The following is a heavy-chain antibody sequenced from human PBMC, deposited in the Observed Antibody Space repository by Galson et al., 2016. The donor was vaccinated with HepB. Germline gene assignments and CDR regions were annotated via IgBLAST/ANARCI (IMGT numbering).Heavy chain of an antibody. Sequence: LSLTCAVYGGSFGGSCWSWIRQPPGKGLEWIGEIVDGGSKNYNPSLKSRVTISVDTSKNQFSLRMTSMTAADTAVYYCAGGRRFGEILRIVGWFDSWGQGTLVTVSP. J-gene: IGHJ5*01. CDR3: AGGRRFGEILRIVGWFDS. V-gene: IGHV4-34*01. CDR1: GGSFGGSC. D-gene: IGHD3-10*01. CDR2: IVDGGSK.